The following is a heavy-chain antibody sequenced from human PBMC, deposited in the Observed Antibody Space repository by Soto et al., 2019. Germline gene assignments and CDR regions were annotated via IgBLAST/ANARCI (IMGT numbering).Heavy chain of an antibody. CDR3: ARHLRRAYCGGDCYSFPFDY. CDR1: GGSISSSSYY. D-gene: IGHD2-21*02. J-gene: IGHJ4*02. Sequence: QLQLQESGPGLVKPSETLSLTCTVSGGSISSSSYYWGWIRQPPGKGLEWIGSIYYSGSTYYNPSLKCRVTISVDTSKNQFSLKLSSVTAADTAVYYCARHLRRAYCGGDCYSFPFDYWGQGTLVTVSS. V-gene: IGHV4-39*01. CDR2: IYYSGST.